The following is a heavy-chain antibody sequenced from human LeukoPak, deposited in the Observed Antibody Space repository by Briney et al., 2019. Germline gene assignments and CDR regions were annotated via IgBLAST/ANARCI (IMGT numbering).Heavy chain of an antibody. CDR1: GFTFSNYA. CDR3: AKWGDYDVLTGYYDPDY. V-gene: IGHV3-23*01. CDR2: ITGSGGIT. D-gene: IGHD3-9*01. J-gene: IGHJ4*02. Sequence: SGGSLRLYCVASGFTFSNYAMSWVRQAPGKGLEWVSAITGSGGITYYEDSVKGRFTISRDNSKNTLYLQMTSLRAEDTAVYYCAKWGDYDVLTGYYDPDYWGQGTLVTVSS.